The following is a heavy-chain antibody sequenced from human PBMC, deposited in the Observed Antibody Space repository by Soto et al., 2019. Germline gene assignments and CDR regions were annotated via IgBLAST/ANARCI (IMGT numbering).Heavy chain of an antibody. CDR3: TRDYGSYGVAGQHIY. V-gene: IGHV3-66*01. J-gene: IGHJ4*02. CDR2: IHSDGST. Sequence: GGSLRLSCAASGFIVSRDYMSWVRQAPGKGLEWVSIIHSDGSTYFADSVTGRFTISRDSSKNTLYLQMNSLRAEDTAVYYCTRDYGSYGVAGQHIYWGQGTLVTVSS. D-gene: IGHD3-10*01. CDR1: GFIVSRDY.